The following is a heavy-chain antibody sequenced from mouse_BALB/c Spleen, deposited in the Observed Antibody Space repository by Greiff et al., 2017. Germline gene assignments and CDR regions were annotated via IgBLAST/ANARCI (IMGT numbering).Heavy chain of an antibody. D-gene: IGHD3-3*01. CDR3: TRSEGRQYYFDY. CDR2: INPSNGGT. CDR1: GYTFTSYY. J-gene: IGHJ2*01. V-gene: IGHV1S81*02. Sequence: QVQLKQPGAELVKPGASVKLSCKASGYTFTSYYMYWVKQRPGQGLEWIGGINPSNGGTNFNEKFKSKATLTVDKSSSTAYMQLSSLTSEDSAVYYCTRSEGRQYYFDYWGQGTTLTVSS.